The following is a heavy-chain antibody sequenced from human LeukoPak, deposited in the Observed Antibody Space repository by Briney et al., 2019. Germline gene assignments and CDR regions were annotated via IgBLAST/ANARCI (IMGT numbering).Heavy chain of an antibody. J-gene: IGHJ6*02. V-gene: IGHV1-18*01. D-gene: IGHD6-19*01. Sequence: ASVKVSCKASGYTFTSYGISWVRQAPGQGLEWMGWISAYNGNTNYAQKLQGRVTMTTDTSTSTAYMELRSLRSDDTAVYYCARSPGTSQWGSGWYDYYYYGMDVWGQGTTVTVSS. CDR2: ISAYNGNT. CDR1: GYTFTSYG. CDR3: ARSPGTSQWGSGWYDYYYYGMDV.